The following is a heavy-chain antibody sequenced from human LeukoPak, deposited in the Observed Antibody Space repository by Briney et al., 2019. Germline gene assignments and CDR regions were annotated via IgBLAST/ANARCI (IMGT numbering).Heavy chain of an antibody. V-gene: IGHV3-23*01. J-gene: IGHJ4*02. Sequence: GGSLRLSCAASGFTFSTYAMSWVRQAPGKGLEWVSSISDNAYTTYYADSVRGRFTISRDNSKNTLYLQMIGLRAEDTAIYFCAKYYYDSSGYNDAAPLDSWGQGTLVTVFS. CDR1: GFTFSTYA. CDR2: ISDNAYTT. CDR3: AKYYYDSSGYNDAAPLDS. D-gene: IGHD3-22*01.